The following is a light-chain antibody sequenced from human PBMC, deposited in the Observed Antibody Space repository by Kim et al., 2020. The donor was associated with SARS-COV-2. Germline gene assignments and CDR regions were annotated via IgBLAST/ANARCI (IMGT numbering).Light chain of an antibody. V-gene: IGKV3-15*01. CDR1: QSVSSN. J-gene: IGKJ1*01. CDR3: QHYNNLWT. CDR2: GAS. Sequence: SVSPGERATLSCRASQSVSSNLAWYQQKPGQAPRLLIYGASTRATGIPARFSASGSGTEFTLTISSLQSEDFAVYYCQHYNNLWTFGQGTKVDIK.